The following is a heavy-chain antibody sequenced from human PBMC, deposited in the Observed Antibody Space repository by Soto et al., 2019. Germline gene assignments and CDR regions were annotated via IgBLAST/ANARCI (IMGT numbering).Heavy chain of an antibody. J-gene: IGHJ5*02. CDR2: INSDGSTT. CDR1: GFTISNYC. Sequence: GGSLRLSCAASGFTISNYCMHWVRQVPGKGLVWVSRINSDGSTTNYADSVKGRFTISRDNAKKTLYLQMNSLRAEDTAVYYCARNMPSGSDGFDAWGQGTLVTVSS. CDR3: ARNMPSGSDGFDA. D-gene: IGHD1-26*01. V-gene: IGHV3-74*01.